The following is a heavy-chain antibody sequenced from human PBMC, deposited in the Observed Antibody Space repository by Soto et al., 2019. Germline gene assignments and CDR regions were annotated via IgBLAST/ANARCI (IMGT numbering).Heavy chain of an antibody. V-gene: IGHV3-33*01. D-gene: IGHD4-17*01. J-gene: IGHJ4*02. CDR3: ARDMDPMTTVTEIGC. CDR2: IWYDGSNK. Sequence: QVQLVESGGGVVQPGRSLRLSCAASGFTFSNYGMHWVRQAPGKGLEWVAAIWYDGSNKYYGDSVKGRFTISRDNSKNTLYLQMNSLRGEDMAVYYCARDMDPMTTVTEIGCWGQGTLVTVSS. CDR1: GFTFSNYG.